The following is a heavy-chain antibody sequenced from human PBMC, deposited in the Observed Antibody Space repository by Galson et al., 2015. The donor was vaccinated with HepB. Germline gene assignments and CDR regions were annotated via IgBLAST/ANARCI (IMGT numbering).Heavy chain of an antibody. V-gene: IGHV3-53*04. CDR1: GFTFSSYA. CDR3: ASSDTMVRDSYYYYYGMDV. J-gene: IGHJ6*02. D-gene: IGHD3-10*01. Sequence: SLRLSCAASGFTFSSYAMSWVRQAPGKGLEWVSVIYSGGSTYYADSVKGRFTISRHNSKNTLYLQMNSLRAEDTAVYYCASSDTMVRDSYYYYYGMDVWSQGTTVTVSS. CDR2: IYSGGST.